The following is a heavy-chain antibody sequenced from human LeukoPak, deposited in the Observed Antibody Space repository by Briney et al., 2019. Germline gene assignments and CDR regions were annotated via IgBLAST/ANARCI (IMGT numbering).Heavy chain of an antibody. CDR2: IWYDGSNK. CDR3: AREPHSYYDFWSGFTNRGAYFDY. D-gene: IGHD3-3*01. Sequence: PGRSLRLSCAASGFTFSSYGMHWVRQAPGKGLEWVAVIWYDGSNKYYADSVKGRFTISRDNSKNTLYLQMNSLRAEDTAVYYCAREPHSYYDFWSGFTNRGAYFDYWGQGTLVTVYS. V-gene: IGHV3-33*01. CDR1: GFTFSSYG. J-gene: IGHJ4*02.